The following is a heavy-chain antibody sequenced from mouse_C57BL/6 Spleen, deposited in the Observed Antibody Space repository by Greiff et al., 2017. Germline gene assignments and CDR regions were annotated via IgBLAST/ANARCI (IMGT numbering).Heavy chain of an antibody. CDR3: ARYYGSSYRNYFDY. V-gene: IGHV1-80*01. CDR2: IYPGDGDT. J-gene: IGHJ2*01. CDR1: GYAFSSYW. Sequence: VKLMESGAELVKPGASVKISCKASGYAFSSYWMNWVKQRPGQGLEWIGQIYPGDGDTNYNGKFKGKATLTADKSSSTAYMQLSSLTSEDSAVYFCARYYGSSYRNYFDYWGQGTTLTVSS. D-gene: IGHD1-1*01.